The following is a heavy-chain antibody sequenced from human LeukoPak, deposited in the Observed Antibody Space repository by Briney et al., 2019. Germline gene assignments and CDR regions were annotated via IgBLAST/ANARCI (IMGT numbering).Heavy chain of an antibody. CDR2: IYPGDSDT. J-gene: IGHJ4*02. D-gene: IGHD4-17*01. V-gene: IGHV5-51*01. Sequence: GESLKISCKGSGYSFTSYWIGWVRQMPGKGLEWMGIIYPGDSDTRYSPSFQGQVTISADKSISTAYLQWSSLKASDTAMYYCARHAWYGDLRGYFDYWGQGTLVTVSS. CDR3: ARHAWYGDLRGYFDY. CDR1: GYSFTSYW.